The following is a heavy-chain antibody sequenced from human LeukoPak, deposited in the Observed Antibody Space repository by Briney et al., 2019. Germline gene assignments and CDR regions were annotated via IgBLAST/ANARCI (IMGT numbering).Heavy chain of an antibody. J-gene: IGHJ3*02. V-gene: IGHV4-4*07. CDR1: GDSISNYY. Sequence: SETLSLTCTVSGDSISNYYWSWIRQPAGKGLEWIGRYYTSESTDYNPSLKSRVTMSVDTSKNQFFLKLSSVTAADTAVYYCARRAAAIGAFDIWGQGTMVTVSS. CDR2: YYTSEST. D-gene: IGHD2-2*02. CDR3: ARRAAAIGAFDI.